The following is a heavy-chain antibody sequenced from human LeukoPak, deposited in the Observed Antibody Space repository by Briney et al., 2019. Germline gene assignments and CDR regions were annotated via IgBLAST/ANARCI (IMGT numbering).Heavy chain of an antibody. V-gene: IGHV3-23*01. J-gene: IGHJ4*02. CDR3: AKGPSGWYFPGY. D-gene: IGHD6-19*01. CDR1: GFTFSSYA. CDR2: ISGSGGST. Sequence: GGSLRLSCAASGFTFSSYAMSWVRQAPGKGLEWVSAISGSGGSTYYADSVKGRFTISRDNSKNTLHLQMNSLRAEDTAVYYCAKGPSGWYFPGYWGQGTLVTVSS.